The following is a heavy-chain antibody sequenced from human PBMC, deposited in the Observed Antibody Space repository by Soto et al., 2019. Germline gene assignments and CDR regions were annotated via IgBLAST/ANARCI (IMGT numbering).Heavy chain of an antibody. D-gene: IGHD6-13*01. CDR1: GGSISSYY. V-gene: IGHV4-59*08. CDR3: ARAPNSSPDL. J-gene: IGHJ5*02. Sequence: SETLSLTCTVSGGSISSYYWSWIRQPPGKGLEWIGYIYYSGSTYYNPSLKSRVTISVDTSKNQFSLKLSSVTAADTAVYYCARAPNSSPDLWGQGTLVTVSS. CDR2: IYYSGST.